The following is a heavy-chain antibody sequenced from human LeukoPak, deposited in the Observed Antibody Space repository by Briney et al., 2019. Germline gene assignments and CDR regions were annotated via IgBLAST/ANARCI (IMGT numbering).Heavy chain of an antibody. CDR1: GFTFGDYA. CDR2: INWNGGST. Sequence: PGGSLRLSCTASGFTFGDYAMSRVRQAPGKGLEWVSGINWNGGSTGYADSVKGRFTISRDNAKNSLYLQMNSLRAEDTASYYCASVPSFCGDDCYPHFDYWGQGTLVTVSS. CDR3: ASVPSFCGDDCYPHFDY. D-gene: IGHD2-21*02. V-gene: IGHV3-20*04. J-gene: IGHJ4*02.